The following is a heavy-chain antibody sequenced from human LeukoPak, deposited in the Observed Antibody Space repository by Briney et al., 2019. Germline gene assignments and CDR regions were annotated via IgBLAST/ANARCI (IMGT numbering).Heavy chain of an antibody. CDR3: ARSLSSGWDLDY. J-gene: IGHJ4*02. Sequence: GGTLRLSCAASGFTFSSYAMHWVRQAPGKGLEWVAVISYAGSNKYYADSVKGRFTISRDNSKNTLYLQMNSLRAEDTAVYYCARSLSSGWDLDYWGQGTLVTVSS. CDR1: GFTFSSYA. V-gene: IGHV3-30*04. CDR2: ISYAGSNK. D-gene: IGHD6-19*01.